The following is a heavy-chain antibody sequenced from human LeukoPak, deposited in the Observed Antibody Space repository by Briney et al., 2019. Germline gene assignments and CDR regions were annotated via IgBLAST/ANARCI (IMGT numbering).Heavy chain of an antibody. Sequence: SGTLSITFSISGGSISSYYWSWCRQPPGKGVEWIGYIYYSGSNNYNPSLKSRVTISADTSKNQFSLKLSSVTAAETAVYYCARDGGSGWINWFDPWGQGTLVTVSS. D-gene: IGHD6-19*01. J-gene: IGHJ5*02. CDR2: IYYSGSN. V-gene: IGHV4-59*01. CDR1: GGSISSYY. CDR3: ARDGGSGWINWFDP.